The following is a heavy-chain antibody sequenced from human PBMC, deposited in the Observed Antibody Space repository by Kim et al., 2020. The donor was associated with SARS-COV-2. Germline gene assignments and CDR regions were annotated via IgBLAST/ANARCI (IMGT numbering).Heavy chain of an antibody. CDR2: ISGSGGST. J-gene: IGHJ4*02. Sequence: GGSLRLFCAASGFTFSSYAMSWVRQAPGKGLEWVSAISGSGGSTYYADSVKGRFTISRDNSKNTLYLQMNSLRAEDTAVYYCARSLGGGYCSGGSCYSFGFDYWGQGTLVTVSS. D-gene: IGHD2-15*01. V-gene: IGHV3-23*01. CDR1: GFTFSSYA. CDR3: ARSLGGGYCSGGSCYSFGFDY.